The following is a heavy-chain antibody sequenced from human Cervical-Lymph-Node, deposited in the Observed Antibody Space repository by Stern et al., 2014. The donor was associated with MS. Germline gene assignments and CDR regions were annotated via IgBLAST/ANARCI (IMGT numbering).Heavy chain of an antibody. CDR3: AAGPSVAARSGPSYYYEMDV. V-gene: IGHV1-58*01. CDR2: IAVDSHYT. D-gene: IGHD6-6*01. Sequence: WVRQARGQRLEWIGWIAVDSHYTKYAQRFQERVTITRDMSTTTAYMELSSLRSEDTAVYYCAAGPSVAARSGPSYYYEMDVWGQGTTVTVSS. J-gene: IGHJ6*02.